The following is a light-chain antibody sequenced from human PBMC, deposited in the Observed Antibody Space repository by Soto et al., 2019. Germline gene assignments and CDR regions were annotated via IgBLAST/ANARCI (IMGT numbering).Light chain of an antibody. CDR3: AAWDDSLNVVV. Sequence: QSVLTQPPSASGTPGQRVIISCSGSSSNIGSNTVNWYQQLPGTAPKLLIYSTNQRPSGVPDRFSGSKSGTSASLAISGLQSEDEADYYCAAWDDSLNVVVFGGGTKLTVL. V-gene: IGLV1-44*01. CDR2: STN. J-gene: IGLJ2*01. CDR1: SSNIGSNT.